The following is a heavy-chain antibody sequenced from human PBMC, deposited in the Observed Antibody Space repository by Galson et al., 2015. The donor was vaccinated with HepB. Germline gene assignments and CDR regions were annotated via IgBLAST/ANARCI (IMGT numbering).Heavy chain of an antibody. CDR1: GGSFSDYY. CDR2: INHSGST. J-gene: IGHJ4*02. D-gene: IGHD6-13*01. Sequence: SETLSLTCAVYGGSFSDYYWSWIRQPPGKGLEWIGEINHSGSTNYNPSLKSRVTISVDTSKNQFSLKLSSVTAADTAVYYCARGGGSSSYIDYWGQGTLVIVSS. V-gene: IGHV4-34*01. CDR3: ARGGGSSSYIDY.